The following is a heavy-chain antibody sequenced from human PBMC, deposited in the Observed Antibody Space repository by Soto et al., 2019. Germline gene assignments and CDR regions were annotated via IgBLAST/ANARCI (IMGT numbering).Heavy chain of an antibody. CDR2: IIPMLGVR. D-gene: IGHD2-21*01. J-gene: IGHJ3*02. CDR3: TVGSWSGEVFDI. Sequence: QVQLVQSGAEVKKPGSSVKVSCKDSGGTFSTYSMFWVRQAPGQGLEWMRRIIPMLGVRNYAQRFQDRVTIIADKSTATVHMELSSLRSEDTALYYCTVGSWSGEVFDIWGQGTVVTVSS. CDR1: GGTFSTYS. V-gene: IGHV1-69*02.